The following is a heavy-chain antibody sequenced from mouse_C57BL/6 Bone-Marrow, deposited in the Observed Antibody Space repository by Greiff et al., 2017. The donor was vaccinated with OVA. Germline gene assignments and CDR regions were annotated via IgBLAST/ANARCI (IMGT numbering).Heavy chain of an antibody. Sequence: VQGVESGAELVKPGASVKMSCKASGYTFTTYPIEWMKQNHGQSLEWIGNFHPYNDDTKYNEKFKGKATLTVEKSSSTVYLELSRLTSDDSAVYYCARPGDDDGDWFAYWGQGTLVTVSA. CDR1: GYTFTTYP. J-gene: IGHJ3*01. D-gene: IGHD2-4*01. CDR2: FHPYNDDT. V-gene: IGHV1-47*01. CDR3: ARPGDDDGDWFAY.